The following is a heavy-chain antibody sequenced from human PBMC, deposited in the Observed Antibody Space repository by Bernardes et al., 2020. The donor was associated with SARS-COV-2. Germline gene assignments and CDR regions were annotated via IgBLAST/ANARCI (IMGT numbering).Heavy chain of an antibody. V-gene: IGHV4-34*01. CDR2: INHSGGT. J-gene: IGHJ4*02. CDR3: TRHGGRHFDF. Sequence: SETLSLTCAVYGGSFSGYWSWIRQPPGKGLEWIGEINHSGGTKYNPSLKSRVSISVDTSKNQFSLRLNSVTAADTAVYCCTRHGGRHFDFWDQGTLVTVSS. CDR1: GGSFSGY. D-gene: IGHD2-15*01.